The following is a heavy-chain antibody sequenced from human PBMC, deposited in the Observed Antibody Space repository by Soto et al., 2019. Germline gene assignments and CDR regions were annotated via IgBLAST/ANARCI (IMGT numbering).Heavy chain of an antibody. CDR1: GFSLSSTRMA. J-gene: IGHJ4*02. CDR2: IYWDDDK. V-gene: IGHV2-5*02. CDR3: AHIVVAGLGYYFDY. Sequence: QITLKESGPTLVKPTQTLTLTCTFSGFSLSSTRMAVCWIRQPPVKALEWLALIYWDDDKRYSPFLKSRLTITKDTSKNQVVLTMSNMDPVDTARYYCAHIVVAGLGYYFDYWVQGTLVTVSS. D-gene: IGHD6-19*01.